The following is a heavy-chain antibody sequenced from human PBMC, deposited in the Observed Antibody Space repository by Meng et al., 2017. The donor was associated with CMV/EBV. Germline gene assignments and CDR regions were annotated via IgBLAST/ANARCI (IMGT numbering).Heavy chain of an antibody. CDR1: GFTFSSYA. V-gene: IGHV3-30*04. Sequence: GGSLRLSCAASGFTFSSYAMHWVRQAPGKGLEWVAVISYDGSNKYYADSVKGRFTISRDNSKNTLYLQMNSLRAEDTAVYYCARALGYCSGGSCYSYYYYYYGMDVWGQGTTVTVSS. J-gene: IGHJ6*02. D-gene: IGHD2-15*01. CDR2: ISYDGSNK. CDR3: ARALGYCSGGSCYSYYYYYYGMDV.